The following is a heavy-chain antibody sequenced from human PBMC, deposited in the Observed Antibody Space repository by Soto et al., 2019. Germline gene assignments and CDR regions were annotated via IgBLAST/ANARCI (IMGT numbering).Heavy chain of an antibody. CDR3: AKGLVPAAKTSLNDY. J-gene: IGHJ4*02. CDR1: GFTFSNYA. CDR2: ISDNGGST. Sequence: PVGSLRLSCAASGFTFSNYAMSWVRQAPGKGLEWVSTISDNGGSTYSADSVKGRFTISRDNSTKTLYLQMNSLRAEDTAVYYCAKGLVPAAKTSLNDYWGQGTLVTVSS. D-gene: IGHD2-2*01. V-gene: IGHV3-23*01.